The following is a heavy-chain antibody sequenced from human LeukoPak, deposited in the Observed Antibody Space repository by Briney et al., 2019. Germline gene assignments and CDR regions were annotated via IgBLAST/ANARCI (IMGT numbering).Heavy chain of an antibody. CDR2: IIPIFGTA. J-gene: IGHJ4*02. V-gene: IGHV1-69*06. D-gene: IGHD3-22*01. CDR1: GYTFTSYG. CDR3: ASIPSPYDSSGYSPYYFDY. Sequence: ASVKVSCKASGYTFTSYGISWVRQAPGQGLEWMGGIIPIFGTANYAQKFQGIVTITADKSTSTAYMELSSLRSEDTAVYYCASIPSPYDSSGYSPYYFDYWGQGTLVTVSS.